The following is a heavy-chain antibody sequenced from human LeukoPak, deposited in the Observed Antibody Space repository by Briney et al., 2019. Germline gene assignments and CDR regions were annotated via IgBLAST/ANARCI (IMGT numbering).Heavy chain of an antibody. CDR2: ISSSSSYI. J-gene: IGHJ4*02. D-gene: IGHD6-19*01. CDR3: ATVAVSPRRYYFDY. V-gene: IGHV3-21*01. Sequence: GGSLRPSCAASGFTFSSYSMNWVRQAPGKGLEWVSSISSSSSYIYYADSVKGRFTISRDNAKNSLYLQMNSLRAEDTAVYYCATVAVSPRRYYFDYWGQGTLVTVSS. CDR1: GFTFSSYS.